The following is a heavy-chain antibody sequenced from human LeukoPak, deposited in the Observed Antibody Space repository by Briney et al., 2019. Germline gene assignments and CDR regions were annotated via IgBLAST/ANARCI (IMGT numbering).Heavy chain of an antibody. D-gene: IGHD6-19*01. CDR1: GFTFNNYW. CDR3: ARLMTEAGTYSYYFDN. Sequence: PGGSLRLSCAASGFTFNNYWMIWVRQAPGKGLEWVADIKYDSSDKFYVDSVKGRFTISRDNAQSSVYLQMNSLRADDTAIYYCARLMTEAGTYSYYFDNWGQGALVTVSS. J-gene: IGHJ4*02. CDR2: IKYDSSDK. V-gene: IGHV3-7*01.